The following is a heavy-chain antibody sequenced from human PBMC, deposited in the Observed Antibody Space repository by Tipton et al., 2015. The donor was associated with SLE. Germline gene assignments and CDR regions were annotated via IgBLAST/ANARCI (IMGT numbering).Heavy chain of an antibody. CDR1: GGSISSYY. J-gene: IGHJ3*01. V-gene: IGHV4-4*08. CDR3: ARVGQLSPDAFDL. Sequence: TLSLTCTVSGGSISSYYWSWIRQPPGKGLEWIGYIYTSGSTNYNPSLKSRVTISVDTSKNQFSLKVNSVTAADTAGYYCARVGQLSPDAFDLWGQGTMLTVSS. CDR2: IYTSGST. D-gene: IGHD1-1*01.